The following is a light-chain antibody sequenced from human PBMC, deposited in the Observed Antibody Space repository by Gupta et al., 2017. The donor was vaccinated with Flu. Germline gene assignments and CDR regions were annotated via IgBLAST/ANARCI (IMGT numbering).Light chain of an antibody. CDR1: RLGDKY. CDR3: QAWDSNTAV. J-gene: IGLJ2*01. Sequence: SYELTQPPSVSVSPGQTASITCSGDRLGDKYVCWYQQKPGQSHVLVIYQDMKRPSGIPERFSGSNSGNTATLTINGTQAMDEADYYCQAWDSNTAVLGGGTKLTVL. V-gene: IGLV3-1*01. CDR2: QDM.